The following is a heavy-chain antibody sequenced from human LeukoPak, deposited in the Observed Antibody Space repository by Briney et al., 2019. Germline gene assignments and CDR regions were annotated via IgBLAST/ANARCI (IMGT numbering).Heavy chain of an antibody. J-gene: IGHJ4*02. CDR1: GFTFSDYH. CDR3: ARTYETSGYYTPLLGY. Sequence: GGSLRLSCAASGFTFSDYHMSWIRQAPGKGLEWVSYISSSSSYTNYADPVKGRFTISRDNAKNSLYLQMNSLRDEDTAVYYCARTYETSGYYTPLLGYWGQGTLVTVPS. CDR2: ISSSSSYT. D-gene: IGHD3-22*01. V-gene: IGHV3-11*06.